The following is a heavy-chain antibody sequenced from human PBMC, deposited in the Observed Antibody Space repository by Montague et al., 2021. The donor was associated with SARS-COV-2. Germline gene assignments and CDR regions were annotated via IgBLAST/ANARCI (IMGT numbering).Heavy chain of an antibody. CDR1: GFTFSSYG. Sequence: PRLSCAASGFTFSSYGMFWVRQTPGKGLEWVSAISGGGDMTYYADSVKGRFTISRDNSKNTLYLQMNTLRAEDTAVYFCAKKTIAVPGSPHFDSWGQGTLVTVSS. D-gene: IGHD6-19*01. V-gene: IGHV3-23*01. J-gene: IGHJ4*02. CDR2: ISGGGDMT. CDR3: AKKTIAVPGSPHFDS.